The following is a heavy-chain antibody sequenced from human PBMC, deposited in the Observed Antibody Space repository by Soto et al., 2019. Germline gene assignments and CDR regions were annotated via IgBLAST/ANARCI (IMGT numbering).Heavy chain of an antibody. Sequence: QVQLVESGGGVVQPGRSLRLSCAASGFTFRIYAMHWVRRAPGKGLECVAVISYDGSNKFYSDSVKGRFTIDRDNSTNTPQLQKNSLRYEDTAVYYCARGDREDIAVVIGARPGEYGVDVWGQGTTVTVSS. J-gene: IGHJ6*02. CDR3: ARGDREDIAVVIGARPGEYGVDV. V-gene: IGHV3-30-3*01. D-gene: IGHD2-15*01. CDR2: ISYDGSNK. CDR1: GFTFRIYA.